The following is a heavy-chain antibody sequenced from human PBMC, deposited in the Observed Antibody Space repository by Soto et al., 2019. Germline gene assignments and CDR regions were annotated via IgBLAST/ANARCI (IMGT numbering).Heavy chain of an antibody. Sequence: PGGSLRLSCAASGFTFSSYSMNWVRQAPGKGLEWVSSISSSSSYIYYADSVKGRFTISRDNAKNSLYLQMNSLRAEDTAVYYCARYASALWFDYSNYPRWFDPWGQGTLVTVSS. J-gene: IGHJ5*02. V-gene: IGHV3-21*01. CDR3: ARYASALWFDYSNYPRWFDP. D-gene: IGHD4-4*01. CDR2: ISSSSSYI. CDR1: GFTFSSYS.